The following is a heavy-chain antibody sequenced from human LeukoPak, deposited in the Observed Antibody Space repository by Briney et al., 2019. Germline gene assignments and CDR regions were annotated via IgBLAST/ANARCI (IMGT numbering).Heavy chain of an antibody. CDR1: GGTFSINA. J-gene: IGHJ3*02. V-gene: IGHV1-69*05. D-gene: IGHD2-2*01. Sequence: SVKVSCKASGGTFSINAITWVRQAPGQGLEWMGGIIPMSETPKYTQKFQGRVTIATDESTNTAYMELSSLRSEDTAVYYCARDKDSGECVSNSCYGVWPLDIWGQGTMVTVSS. CDR3: ARDKDSGECVSNSCYGVWPLDI. CDR2: IIPMSETP.